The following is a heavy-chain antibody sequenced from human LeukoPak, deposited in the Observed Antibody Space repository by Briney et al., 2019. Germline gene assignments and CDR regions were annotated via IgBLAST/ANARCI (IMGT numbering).Heavy chain of an antibody. D-gene: IGHD6-13*01. J-gene: IGHJ4*02. CDR3: ARHAYSSSSHFDY. Sequence: PGGSLRLSRAASGFTFDDYAMHWVRQAPGKGLEWVSGISWNSGSIGYADSVKGRFTISRDNAKNSLYLQMNSLRAEDTAVYYCARHAYSSSSHFDYWGQGTLVTVSS. V-gene: IGHV3-9*01. CDR2: ISWNSGSI. CDR1: GFTFDDYA.